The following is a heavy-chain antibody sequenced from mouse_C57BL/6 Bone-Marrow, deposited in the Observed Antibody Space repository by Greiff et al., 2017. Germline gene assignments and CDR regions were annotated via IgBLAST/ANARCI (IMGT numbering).Heavy chain of an antibody. CDR2: ISSGSSTI. CDR1: GFTFSDYG. CDR3: ARPGLRRGWYFDV. D-gene: IGHD2-4*01. Sequence: EVNVVESGGGLVKPGGSLKLSCAASGFTFSDYGMHWVRQAPEKGLEWVAYISSGSSTIYYADTVKGRFTISRDNAKNTLFLQMTSLRSEDTAMYYCARPGLRRGWYFDVWGTGTTVTVSS. V-gene: IGHV5-17*01. J-gene: IGHJ1*03.